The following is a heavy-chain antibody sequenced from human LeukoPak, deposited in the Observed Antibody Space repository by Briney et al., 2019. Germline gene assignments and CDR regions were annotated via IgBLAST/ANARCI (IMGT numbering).Heavy chain of an antibody. V-gene: IGHV4-38-2*01. Sequence: SETLSLTCAVSGYSISSGYYWGGIRPPPGKGLEWIGSIYHSGSTYYNPSLKSRVTISIDTSKNQFSMKLRSVTAADTAVYYCARLVLARFYDSSGYFDYWGQGTLVTVSS. CDR1: GYSISSGYY. CDR2: IYHSGST. J-gene: IGHJ4*02. D-gene: IGHD3-22*01. CDR3: ARLVLARFYDSSGYFDY.